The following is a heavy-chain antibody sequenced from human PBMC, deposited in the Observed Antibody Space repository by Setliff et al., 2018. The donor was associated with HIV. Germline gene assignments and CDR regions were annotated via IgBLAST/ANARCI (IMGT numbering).Heavy chain of an antibody. Sequence: SETLSLTCTVSGGSISSHYWSWIRQPPGKGLEWIGSIYSSGSTNYNPSLKSRVTMSVDTSKNQFSQKLRSVTAADTAVFYCARVKYSSAQGFYYGMDVWGQGTTVTVSS. D-gene: IGHD5-18*01. CDR1: GGSISSHY. J-gene: IGHJ6*02. V-gene: IGHV4-59*11. CDR2: IYSSGST. CDR3: ARVKYSSAQGFYYGMDV.